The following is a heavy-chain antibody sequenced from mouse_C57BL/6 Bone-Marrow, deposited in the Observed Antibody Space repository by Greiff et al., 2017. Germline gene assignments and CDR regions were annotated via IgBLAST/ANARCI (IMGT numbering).Heavy chain of an antibody. CDR3: ARLVYYYGSSPDFDY. CDR1: GYTFTNYW. Sequence: QVQLQQSGAALVRPGTSVKMSCKASGYTFTNYWIGWAKQRPGHGLEWIGDIYPGGGYTNYNEKFKGKATLTADKSSSTAYMQFSSLTSEDSAIXYCARLVYYYGSSPDFDYWGQGTTLTVSS. CDR2: IYPGGGYT. D-gene: IGHD1-1*01. J-gene: IGHJ2*01. V-gene: IGHV1-63*01.